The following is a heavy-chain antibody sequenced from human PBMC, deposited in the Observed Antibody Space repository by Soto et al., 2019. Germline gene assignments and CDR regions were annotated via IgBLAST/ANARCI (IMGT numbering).Heavy chain of an antibody. J-gene: IGHJ4*02. V-gene: IGHV1-18*01. CDR1: GYTFTSYG. Sequence: QVQLVQSGAEVKQPGASVKVSCKPSGYTFTSYGISWVRQAPGQGLEWMGWISTYDANTNYAEKFQGRVAMTTDSFTSTVYMELWSLRSDDTAMYYCARDPTVGVGARDYWGQGTLVIVSS. CDR2: ISTYDANT. D-gene: IGHD1-26*01. CDR3: ARDPTVGVGARDY.